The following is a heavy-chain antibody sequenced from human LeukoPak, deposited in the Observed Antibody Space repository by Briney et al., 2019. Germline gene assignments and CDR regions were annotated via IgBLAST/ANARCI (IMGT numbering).Heavy chain of an antibody. CDR1: GFTMSHYG. Sequence: GGSLRLSCTASGFTMSHYGVSWVRQAPGKGLEWISGIRSAVETTHYADSVKGRFIISRDNSKNALSLQLNSLRPEDTALYYCAKHFCTGLDCSLFDSWGQGTLVTVSS. CDR3: AKHFCTGLDCSLFDS. D-gene: IGHD3/OR15-3a*01. V-gene: IGHV3-23*01. CDR2: IRSAVETT. J-gene: IGHJ4*02.